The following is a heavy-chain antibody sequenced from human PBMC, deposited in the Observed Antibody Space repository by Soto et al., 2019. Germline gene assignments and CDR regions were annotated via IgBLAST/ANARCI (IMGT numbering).Heavy chain of an antibody. CDR1: GGTFSSYA. V-gene: IGHV1-69*12. J-gene: IGHJ4*02. CDR2: IIPIFGTA. Sequence: QVQLVQSGAEVKKPGSSVKVSCKASGGTFSSYAISWVRQAPGQGLEWMGGIIPIFGTANYAQKFQGRVTMTADESTSTAYMELGSLRSEDTAVYYCARDRVDGYNRVYYFDYWGQGTLVTVSS. CDR3: ARDRVDGYNRVYYFDY. D-gene: IGHD5-12*01.